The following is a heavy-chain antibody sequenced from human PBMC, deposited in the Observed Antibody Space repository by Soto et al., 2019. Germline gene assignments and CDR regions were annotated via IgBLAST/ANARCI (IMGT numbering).Heavy chain of an antibody. Sequence: SETLSLTCSVSAGSISSDGFYWNWIRQPPGKGLEWIGYIYHSGGTYSSPSLRSRVTISVDTSKNQFTLKLSSVTAADTAVYYCARDRGGYGVFDYWGQGTLVTVSS. V-gene: IGHV4-31*03. CDR3: ARDRGGYGVFDY. CDR1: AGSISSDGFY. J-gene: IGHJ4*02. D-gene: IGHD5-12*01. CDR2: IYHSGGT.